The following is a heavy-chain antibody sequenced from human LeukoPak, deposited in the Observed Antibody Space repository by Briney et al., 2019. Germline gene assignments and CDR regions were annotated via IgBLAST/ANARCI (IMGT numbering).Heavy chain of an antibody. D-gene: IGHD3-9*01. CDR2: ISWNSGSI. J-gene: IGHJ3*02. Sequence: PGGSLRLSCAASGFTFDDYAMHWVRQAPGKGLERVSGISWNSGSIGYADSVKGRFTISRDNAKNSLYLQMNSLRAEDTALYYCAKAQDYDILTGYSSVVAFDIWGQGTMVTVSS. V-gene: IGHV3-9*01. CDR1: GFTFDDYA. CDR3: AKAQDYDILTGYSSVVAFDI.